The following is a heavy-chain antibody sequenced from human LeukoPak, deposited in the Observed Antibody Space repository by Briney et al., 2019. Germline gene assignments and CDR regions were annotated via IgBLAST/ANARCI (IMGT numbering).Heavy chain of an antibody. CDR3: TIGLAGDWDAFDI. Sequence: ATVKVSCKTSGYTFTTCAVHWVRQAPGQRLEWMGWIHADSGNTKYSQKLQGRVAIARDTSASTIYMELTSLRIEDTAVYFCTIGLAGDWDAFDIWGLGTMVTVSS. D-gene: IGHD6-19*01. CDR2: IHADSGNT. CDR1: GYTFTTCA. V-gene: IGHV1-3*01. J-gene: IGHJ3*02.